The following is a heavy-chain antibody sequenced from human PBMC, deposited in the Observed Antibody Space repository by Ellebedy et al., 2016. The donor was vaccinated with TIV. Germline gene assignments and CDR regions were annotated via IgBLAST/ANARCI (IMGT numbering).Heavy chain of an antibody. CDR2: IYPGDSDT. Sequence: KDSCKGSGYSFTSYWIGWVRQMPGKGLEWMGIIYPGDSDTRYSPSFQGQVTISADKSISTNYLQWSSLKASDTAMYYCARQGRAMALYYFDYWGQGTLVTVSS. V-gene: IGHV5-51*01. J-gene: IGHJ4*02. CDR3: ARQGRAMALYYFDY. D-gene: IGHD5-18*01. CDR1: GYSFTSYW.